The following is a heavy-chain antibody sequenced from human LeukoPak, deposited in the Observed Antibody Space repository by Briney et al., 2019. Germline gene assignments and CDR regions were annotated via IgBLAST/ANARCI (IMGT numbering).Heavy chain of an antibody. CDR3: ARDTALTDF. V-gene: IGHV3-48*02. J-gene: IGHJ4*02. Sequence: GGSLRLSCAASGSTFSSYSMNWVRQAPGKGPEWVSYISTTSSVIYYADSVKGRFTISRDNAKNSLYLQMNSLRDEDTAVYYCARDTALTDFWGQGTLVTVSS. D-gene: IGHD2-21*02. CDR2: ISTTSSVI. CDR1: GSTFSSYS.